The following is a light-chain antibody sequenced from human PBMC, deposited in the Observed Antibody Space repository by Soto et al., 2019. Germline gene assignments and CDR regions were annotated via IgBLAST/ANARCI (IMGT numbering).Light chain of an antibody. Sequence: QCLLTQPASAYVTPGRMVTITCSGSSSNIGSNYVYWYQQLPGTAPKLLIYRNNQRPSGVPDRFSGSKSGTSASLAISGLRSEDEADYYCAAWDDSLSGSYVFGTGTKVTVL. CDR2: RNN. J-gene: IGLJ1*01. CDR1: SSNIGSNY. CDR3: AAWDDSLSGSYV. V-gene: IGLV1-47*01.